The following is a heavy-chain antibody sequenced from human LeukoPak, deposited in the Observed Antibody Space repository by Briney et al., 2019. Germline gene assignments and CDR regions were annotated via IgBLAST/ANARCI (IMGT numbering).Heavy chain of an antibody. D-gene: IGHD1-7*01. V-gene: IGHV4-59*11. CDR3: ARVARRGTRDFDY. Sequence: PSETLSLTCTVSGGSISSHYWSWIRQPPGKGLEWIGYIYYSGSTNYNPSLKSRVTISVDTSKNQFSLKLSSVTAADTAVYYCARVARRGTRDFDYWGQGTLVAVSS. CDR2: IYYSGST. CDR1: GGSISSHY. J-gene: IGHJ4*02.